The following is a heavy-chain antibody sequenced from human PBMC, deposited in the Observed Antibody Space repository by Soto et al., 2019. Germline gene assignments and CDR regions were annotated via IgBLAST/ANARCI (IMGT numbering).Heavy chain of an antibody. CDR2: ISDDGSIK. CDR3: ARAIETAMDPCDY. D-gene: IGHD5-18*01. J-gene: IGHJ4*02. V-gene: IGHV3-30-3*01. Sequence: GGSLRLSCAASGFSFTTYAMHWVRQAPGKGLEWVAVISDDGSIKYYADSVKGRFTISRDNSKNTFSLQMNSLRGDDTAVYFCARAIETAMDPCDYRGQGPLVPVSS. CDR1: GFSFTTYA.